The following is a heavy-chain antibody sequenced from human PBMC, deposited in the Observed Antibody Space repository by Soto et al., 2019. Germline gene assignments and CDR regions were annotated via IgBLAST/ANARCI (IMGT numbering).Heavy chain of an antibody. D-gene: IGHD5-12*01. CDR2: IIPIFGTA. CDR3: ARLHSGYDSRGYWYFDL. J-gene: IGHJ2*01. V-gene: IGHV1-69*01. Sequence: QVQLVQSGAEVKKPGSSVKVSCKASGGTFSSYAISWVRQAPGQGLEWMGGIIPIFGTANYAQKFQGRVTITADESTSTAYMELSSLRSEDTVVYYCARLHSGYDSRGYWYFDLWGRGTLVTVSS. CDR1: GGTFSSYA.